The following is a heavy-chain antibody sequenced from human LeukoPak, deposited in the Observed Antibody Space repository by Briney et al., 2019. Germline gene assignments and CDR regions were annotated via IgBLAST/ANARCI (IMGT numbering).Heavy chain of an antibody. J-gene: IGHJ4*02. CDR1: GFTFSSYE. CDR2: ISSSGSTI. CDR3: ARGLMDTAKGSFDY. Sequence: GGSLRLSCAASGFTFSSYEMNWVRQAPGKGLEWVSYISSSGSTIYYADSVKGRFTISRDNAKNSLYLQMNSLRAEDTAVYYCARGLMDTAKGSFDYWGQGTLVTVSS. D-gene: IGHD5-18*01. V-gene: IGHV3-48*03.